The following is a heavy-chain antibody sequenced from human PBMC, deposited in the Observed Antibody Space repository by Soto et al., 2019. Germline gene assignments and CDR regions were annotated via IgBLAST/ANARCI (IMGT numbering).Heavy chain of an antibody. CDR3: AEEPAPIAAAGPFDY. V-gene: IGHV3-23*01. CDR2: ISGSGGST. D-gene: IGHD6-13*01. CDR1: GFTFSSYA. Sequence: GGSLSLSCAASGFTFSSYAMSWVRQAPGKGLEWVSAISGSGGSTYYADSVKGRFTISRDNSKNTLYLQMNSLRAEDTAVYYCAEEPAPIAAAGPFDYWGQGTLVTVSS. J-gene: IGHJ4*02.